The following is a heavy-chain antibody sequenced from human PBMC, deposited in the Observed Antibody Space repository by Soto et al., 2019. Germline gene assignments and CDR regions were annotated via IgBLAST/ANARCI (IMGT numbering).Heavy chain of an antibody. J-gene: IGHJ6*02. CDR3: ARPDEGGYSSNHHYYYALDV. CDR2: IIPIFDIT. CDR1: GGTFRSYS. V-gene: IGHV1-69*01. Sequence: QVQLVQSGAEVKKPGSSVKVSCKASGGTFRSYSISWVRQAPGQGLEWMGGIIPIFDITNYAQKFQGRVTSTADGSKSTDYMELSSLGSDDTAVYYCARPDEGGYSSNHHYYYALDVWGQGTTVTV. D-gene: IGHD3-22*01.